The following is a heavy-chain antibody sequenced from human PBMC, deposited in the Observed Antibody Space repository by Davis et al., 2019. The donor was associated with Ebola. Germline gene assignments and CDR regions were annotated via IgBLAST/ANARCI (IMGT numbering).Heavy chain of an antibody. CDR2: ISYDGSNK. V-gene: IGHV3-30-3*01. D-gene: IGHD3-22*01. J-gene: IGHJ5*02. CDR1: GFAVISHY. CDR3: ARCITMIVVESWFDP. Sequence: GESLKISCAASGFAVISHYMIWVRQAPGKGLEWVAVISYDGSNKYYADSVKGRFTISRDNSKNTLYLQMNSLRAEDTAVYYCARCITMIVVESWFDPWGQGTLVTVSS.